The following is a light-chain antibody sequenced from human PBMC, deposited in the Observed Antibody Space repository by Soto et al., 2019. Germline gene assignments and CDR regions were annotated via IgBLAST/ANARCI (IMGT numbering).Light chain of an antibody. J-gene: IGKJ1*01. CDR2: GAS. Sequence: IVLTQSPGTLSLSPGERATLSCRSSQSVSSNFLAWYQQKPGQAPSLLIYGASTRATGVPDRFSGSGSGTDFTLTISRLESEDFAVYYCQQYGSSPRTFGQGTKVDIK. V-gene: IGKV3-20*01. CDR1: QSVSSNF. CDR3: QQYGSSPRT.